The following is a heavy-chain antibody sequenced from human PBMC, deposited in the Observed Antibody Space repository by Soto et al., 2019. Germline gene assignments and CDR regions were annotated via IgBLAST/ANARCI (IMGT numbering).Heavy chain of an antibody. CDR1: GLTVSGKQY. V-gene: IGHV3-53*01. J-gene: IGHJ3*01. Sequence: GGSLRLSXAASGLTVSGKQYVARVRQAPGKGLEWFSALYDVDGSFSSDSVKGRFATSSDSSKTTVYLQMNDLRPADTAVYYCATWHEREHAYDVWGQGTTVTVSS. D-gene: IGHD1-1*01. CDR2: LYDVDGS. CDR3: ATWHEREHAYDV.